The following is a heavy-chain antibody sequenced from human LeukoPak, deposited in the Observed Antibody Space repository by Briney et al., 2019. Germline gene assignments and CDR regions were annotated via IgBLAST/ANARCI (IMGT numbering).Heavy chain of an antibody. CDR2: INHSGST. V-gene: IGHV4-34*01. D-gene: IGHD3-16*02. Sequence: PSETLSLTCAVYGGSFSGYYWSWIRQPPGKGLEWIGEINHSGSTNYNPSLKSRVTISVDTSKNQFSLKLSSVTAADTAVYYCARGAIGDYVWGSYRYSWFDPWGQGTLVTVSS. CDR1: GGSFSGYY. J-gene: IGHJ5*02. CDR3: ARGAIGDYVWGSYRYSWFDP.